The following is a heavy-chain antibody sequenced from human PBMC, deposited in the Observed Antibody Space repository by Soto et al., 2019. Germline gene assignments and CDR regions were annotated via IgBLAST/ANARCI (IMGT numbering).Heavy chain of an antibody. CDR2: IYYTGTT. D-gene: IGHD3-10*01. CDR1: GGSISSYY. V-gene: IGHV4-59*01. Sequence: NPSETLSLTCTVSGGSISSYYWSWIRQPPGKGLEWIGYIYYTGTTNYNPSLKSRVVMSLDTTKNHFSLKLSSVTAADTAVYYCARDSILRVRAFDYWGLGTLVTVSS. CDR3: ARDSILRVRAFDY. J-gene: IGHJ4*02.